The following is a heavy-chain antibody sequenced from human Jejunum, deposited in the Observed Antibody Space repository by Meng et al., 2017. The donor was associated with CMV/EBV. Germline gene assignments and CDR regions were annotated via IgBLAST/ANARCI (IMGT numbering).Heavy chain of an antibody. CDR2: VSYSGST. CDR3: ARWSGSGNYPFADY. V-gene: IGHV4-59*01. D-gene: IGHD3-10*01. J-gene: IGHJ4*02. CDR1: RGSIRYNS. Sequence: VSRGSIRYNSWSWIRQSARKGLEWIGSVSYSGSTNYNPSLKSRVIISMDTSENQFSLKVTSVTAGDTAVYYCARWSGSGNYPFADYWGQGTLVTVSS.